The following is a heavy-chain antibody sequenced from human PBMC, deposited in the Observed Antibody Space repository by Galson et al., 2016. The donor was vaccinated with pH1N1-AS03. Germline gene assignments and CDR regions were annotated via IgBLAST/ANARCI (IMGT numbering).Heavy chain of an antibody. Sequence: SLRLSCAASGFTISNFGMLWVRQAPGQGLEWVAIISFDGTNKYYAESVKGRFSISRDNSKNTLFLQMSALRAEDTAVYYCANDFNYDFWSGYSFYWGQGALVTVSS. D-gene: IGHD3/OR15-3a*01. CDR3: ANDFNYDFWSGYSFY. J-gene: IGHJ4*02. CDR1: GFTISNFG. CDR2: ISFDGTNK. V-gene: IGHV3-30*18.